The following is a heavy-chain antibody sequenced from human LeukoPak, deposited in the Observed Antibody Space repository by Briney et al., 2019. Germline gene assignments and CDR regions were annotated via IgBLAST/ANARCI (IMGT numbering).Heavy chain of an antibody. J-gene: IGHJ4*02. CDR2: IWYDGSNK. V-gene: IGHV3-33*01. Sequence: GGSLRLSCAASGFTFSSYGMHWVRQAPGKGLEWVAVIWYDGSNKYYADSVKGRFTISRDNSKNTLYLQMNSLRAEDTAVYYCTTEEIILTDYSWGLDYWGQGTLVTVSS. D-gene: IGHD3-9*01. CDR1: GFTFSSYG. CDR3: TTEEIILTDYSWGLDY.